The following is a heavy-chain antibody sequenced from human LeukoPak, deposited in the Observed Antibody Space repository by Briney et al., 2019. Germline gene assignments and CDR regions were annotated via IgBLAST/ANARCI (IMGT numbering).Heavy chain of an antibody. J-gene: IGHJ4*02. Sequence: PSETLSLTCTVSGGSISTYYWSWIRQPPGKGLEWIGFIYYSGSTNYNPSLKSRVTISVDTSKNQFSLKLSSVTAADTAVYYCAREEGYGSGSPGHYWGQGTLVTVSS. D-gene: IGHD3-10*01. CDR2: IYYSGST. CDR3: AREEGYGSGSPGHY. CDR1: GGSISTYY. V-gene: IGHV4-59*01.